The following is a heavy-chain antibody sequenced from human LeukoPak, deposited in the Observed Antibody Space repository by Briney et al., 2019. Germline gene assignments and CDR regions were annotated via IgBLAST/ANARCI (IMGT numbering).Heavy chain of an antibody. J-gene: IGHJ4*02. CDR1: GFTFSSYE. CDR2: ISSSGSTI. CDR3: AMGGYSYGFRGGRFDY. Sequence: GGSLRLSCAASGFTFSSYEMNWVRQAPGKGLEWVSYISSSGSTIYYADFVKGRFTISRDNAKNSLYLQMNSLRAEDTAVYYCAMGGYSYGFRGGRFDYWGQGTLVTVSS. D-gene: IGHD5-18*01. V-gene: IGHV3-48*03.